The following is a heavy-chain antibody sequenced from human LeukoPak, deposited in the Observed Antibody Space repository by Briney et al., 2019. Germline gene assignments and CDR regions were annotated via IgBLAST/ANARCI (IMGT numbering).Heavy chain of an antibody. CDR1: GFTFSRYW. V-gene: IGHV3-7*03. J-gene: IGHJ4*02. CDR3: ARDTAPPAY. CDR2: IKQDGGEI. Sequence: GGSLRLSCAASGFTFSRYWMSWVRQVPRKGLEWVANIKQDGGEIYYVDSVKGRFTISRDNAKNSLYLQMNSLRAEDTAVYYCARDTAPPAYWGQGTLVTVSS. D-gene: IGHD5-18*01.